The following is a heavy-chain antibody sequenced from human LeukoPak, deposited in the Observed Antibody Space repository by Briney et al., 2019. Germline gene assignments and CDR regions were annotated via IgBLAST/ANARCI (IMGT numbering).Heavy chain of an antibody. CDR1: GFTFSSYE. Sequence: GGSLTLSCAASGFTFSSYEMNWVRQAPGKGLEWVSYISSSGSTIYYADSVKGRFTISRDNAKNSLYLQMNSLRAEDTAVYYCANLDWLLDYWGQGTLVTVSS. CDR2: ISSSGSTI. J-gene: IGHJ4*02. D-gene: IGHD3-9*01. CDR3: ANLDWLLDY. V-gene: IGHV3-48*03.